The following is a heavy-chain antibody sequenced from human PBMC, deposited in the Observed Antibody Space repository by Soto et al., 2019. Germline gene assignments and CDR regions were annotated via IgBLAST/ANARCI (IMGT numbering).Heavy chain of an antibody. CDR3: ARATIVLVPAAMVSHWFDP. Sequence: SETLSLTCSVSGGSISSRSHYWGWIRQPPGKGLEWIGNMYYSGSSYYNPSLRSRVTMTVDTSKNQFSLRLTSVTAADTAVYYCARATIVLVPAAMVSHWFDPWGQGTLVTVSS. D-gene: IGHD2-2*01. J-gene: IGHJ5*02. CDR2: MYYSGSS. V-gene: IGHV4-39*01. CDR1: GGSISSRSHY.